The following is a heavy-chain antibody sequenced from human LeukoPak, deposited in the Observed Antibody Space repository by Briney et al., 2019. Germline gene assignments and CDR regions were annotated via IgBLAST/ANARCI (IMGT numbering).Heavy chain of an antibody. J-gene: IGHJ4*02. D-gene: IGHD6-13*01. V-gene: IGHV4-59*01. CDR2: IYYSGST. Sequence: PSETLSLTCTVSGGSMNNYYRSWIRQPPGEGLEWIGYIYYSGSTNYNPSLKSRATISVDTSKNQFSLKLSSVTAADTAVYYCARASYSSSWRKDYYFDYWGQGTLVTVSS. CDR1: GGSMNNYY. CDR3: ARASYSSSWRKDYYFDY.